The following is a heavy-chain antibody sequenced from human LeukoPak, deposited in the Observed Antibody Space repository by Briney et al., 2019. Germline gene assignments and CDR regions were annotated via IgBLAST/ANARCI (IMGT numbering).Heavy chain of an antibody. CDR2: ISGSGGST. V-gene: IGHV3-23*01. D-gene: IGHD5-18*01. J-gene: IGHJ4*02. Sequence: GGSLRLSCAASGFTFSSYAMSWVRQAPGKGLEWVSAISGSGGSTYYADSVKGRFTISRDNSKNTLYLQMNSLRAEDTVVYYCAKPFRRGYSYGLGFDYWGQGALVTVSS. CDR3: AKPFRRGYSYGLGFDY. CDR1: GFTFSSYA.